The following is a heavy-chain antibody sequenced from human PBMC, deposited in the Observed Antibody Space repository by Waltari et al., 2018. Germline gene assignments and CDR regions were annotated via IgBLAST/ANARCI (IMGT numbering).Heavy chain of an antibody. CDR2: MYPGDSTV. Sequence: EVQLVQSGGEVKKPGESLTISCEGSTYDFPSYWIGWVRQRPGKGLEWMGIMYPGDSTVRYSPSFQGQVTISADKSIYTTYLQWSSLRASDTAIYYCVRERLHSYGWGPFEIWGQGTMVTVSS. CDR3: VRERLHSYGWGPFEI. V-gene: IGHV5-51*01. D-gene: IGHD5-18*01. CDR1: TYDFPSYW. J-gene: IGHJ3*02.